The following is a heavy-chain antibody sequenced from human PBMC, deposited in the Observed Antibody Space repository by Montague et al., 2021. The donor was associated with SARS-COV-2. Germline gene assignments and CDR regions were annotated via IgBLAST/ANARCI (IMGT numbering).Heavy chain of an antibody. Sequence: SETLSLTCDVYGGSFSRYFWSWIRQPPGRGPELIGHISPTGSTRCNPSLDSRVTISLDTSKSRLSLELTSVTVADTSIYFCVGAPNEYYFDYWGQGTPVSVSS. J-gene: IGHJ4*02. CDR3: VGAPNEYYFDY. CDR2: ISPTGST. V-gene: IGHV4-34*01. CDR1: GGSFSRYF. D-gene: IGHD3-16*01.